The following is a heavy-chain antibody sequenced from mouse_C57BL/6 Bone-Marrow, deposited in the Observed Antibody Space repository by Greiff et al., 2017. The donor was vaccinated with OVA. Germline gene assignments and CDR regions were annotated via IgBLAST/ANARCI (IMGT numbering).Heavy chain of an antibody. V-gene: IGHV1-82*01. J-gene: IGHJ1*03. CDR3: ARSAHYSNWYFDV. CDR2: IYPGGGDT. D-gene: IGHD2-5*01. CDR1: GYAFSSSW. Sequence: QVQLQQSGPELVQPGASVKISCKASGYAFSSSWMNWVKQRPGKGLEWIGRIYPGGGDTNYNGEFKGKATLTAAKSSSTAYMQLSSLTSEDSAVYFCARSAHYSNWYFDVWGTGTTVTVSS.